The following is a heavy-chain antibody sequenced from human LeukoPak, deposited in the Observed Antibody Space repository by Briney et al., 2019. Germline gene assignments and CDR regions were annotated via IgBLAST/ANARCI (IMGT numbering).Heavy chain of an antibody. CDR2: IYSGGST. CDR1: GFTASSNY. J-gene: IGHJ6*04. D-gene: IGHD3-10*01. V-gene: IGHV3-53*01. CDR3: ASPLSITMVRGVKGYYGMDV. Sequence: PGGSLRLSCAASGFTASSNYMSWVRQAPGKGLEWVSVIYSGGSTYYADSVKGRFTISRDNSKNTLYLQMNSLRAEDTAVYYCASPLSITMVRGVKGYYGMDVWGKGTTVTVSS.